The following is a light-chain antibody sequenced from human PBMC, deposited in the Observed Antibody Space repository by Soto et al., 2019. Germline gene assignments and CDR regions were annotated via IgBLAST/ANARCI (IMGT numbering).Light chain of an antibody. V-gene: IGKV3-20*01. CDR1: QSVSSNY. CDR3: QQYGSSPPLS. J-gene: IGKJ4*01. CDR2: GAS. Sequence: ERVLTQSPATLSLFPGERVTLSCRASQSVSSNYLAWYQQKPGQAPRLLIYGASSRATGIPDRFSGSGSGTDFTLTISRLEPEDFAVYYCQQYGSSPPLSFGGGTKV.